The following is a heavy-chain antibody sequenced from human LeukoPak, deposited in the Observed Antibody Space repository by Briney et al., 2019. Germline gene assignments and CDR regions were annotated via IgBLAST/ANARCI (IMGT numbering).Heavy chain of an antibody. Sequence: GGSLRLSCAASGFTSSRYGMHWVRQAPGKGLEWVAVISYDGSNKYYADSVKGRFTISRDNSKNTLYLQMNSLRAEDTAVYYCAKSGGVTTTLGYWGQGTLVTVSS. V-gene: IGHV3-30*18. J-gene: IGHJ4*02. CDR2: ISYDGSNK. CDR1: GFTSSRYG. CDR3: AKSGGVTTTLGY. D-gene: IGHD4-17*01.